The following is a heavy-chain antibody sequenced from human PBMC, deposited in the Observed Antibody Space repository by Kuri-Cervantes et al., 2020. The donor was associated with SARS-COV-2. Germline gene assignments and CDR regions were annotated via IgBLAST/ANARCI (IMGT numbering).Heavy chain of an antibody. J-gene: IGHJ4*02. V-gene: IGHV3-21*01. CDR1: GFTFSSYS. Sequence: GESLKISCAASGFTFSSYSMNWVRQAPGKGLEWVSSTSSSSSYIYYADSVKGRFTISRDNAKNSLYLQMNSLRAEDTAVYYCARDRISSGWYAGYYFDYWGQGTLVTVSS. D-gene: IGHD6-19*01. CDR3: ARDRISSGWYAGYYFDY. CDR2: TSSSSSYI.